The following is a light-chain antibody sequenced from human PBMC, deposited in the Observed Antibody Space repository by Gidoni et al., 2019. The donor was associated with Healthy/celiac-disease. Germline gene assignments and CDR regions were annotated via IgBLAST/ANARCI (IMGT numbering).Light chain of an antibody. V-gene: IGKV3-15*01. CDR3: QQYNNWPPGT. CDR1: QSVSSN. CDR2: GAS. Sequence: EIVMTQSPATLSVSPGERATLSCRASQSVSSNLAWYQQKPGQATRLLIYGASTRATGIPARFSGSGSGTEFTLTISSLQSEDFAVYYCQQYNNWPPGTFGQXTKLEIK. J-gene: IGKJ2*01.